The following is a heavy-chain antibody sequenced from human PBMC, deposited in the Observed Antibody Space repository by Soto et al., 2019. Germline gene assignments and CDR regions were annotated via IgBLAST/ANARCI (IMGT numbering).Heavy chain of an antibody. CDR3: ARLGSSYVSRYYYGMDV. V-gene: IGHV5-10-1*01. CDR1: GYSFTSYW. CDR2: IDPSDSYT. D-gene: IGHD6-6*01. Sequence: PGESLKISCKGSGYSFTSYWISWVRQMPGKGLEWMGRIDPSDSYTNYSPSFQGHVTISADKSISTAYLQWSSLKASDTAMYYCARLGSSYVSRYYYGMDVCGEVTTVTVYS. J-gene: IGHJ6*04.